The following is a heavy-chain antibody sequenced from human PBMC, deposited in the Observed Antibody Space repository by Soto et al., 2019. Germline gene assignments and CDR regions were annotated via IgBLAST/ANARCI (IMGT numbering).Heavy chain of an antibody. CDR2: IKQDGSEK. CDR3: ARDSKYSSSSRLGY. J-gene: IGHJ4*02. D-gene: IGHD6-6*01. CDR1: GFTFSSYW. V-gene: IGHV3-7*01. Sequence: PGGSLRLSCAASGFTFSSYWMSWVRQAPGKGLEWVANIKQDGSEKYYVDSVKGRFTISRDNAKNSLYLQMNSLRAEDTAVYYCARDSKYSSSSRLGYWGQGTLVTVSS.